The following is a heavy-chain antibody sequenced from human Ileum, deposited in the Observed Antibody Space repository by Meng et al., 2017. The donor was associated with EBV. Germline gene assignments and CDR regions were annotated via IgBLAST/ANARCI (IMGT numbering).Heavy chain of an antibody. V-gene: IGHV4-28*01. J-gene: IGHJ4*02. CDR1: GYSISSTNW. D-gene: IGHD3-22*01. CDR3: ERNVPGTSAYYD. CDR2: IYYSGST. Sequence: VQLQEWCPVLVKPSATLPLTCAVSGYSISSTNWWGWIRQPPGKGLEWIGYIYYSGSTSYNPSLKSRVTMSVDTSKNQFSLNLNSVTAVDTAVYYCERNVPGTSAYYDWGQGTLVTVSS.